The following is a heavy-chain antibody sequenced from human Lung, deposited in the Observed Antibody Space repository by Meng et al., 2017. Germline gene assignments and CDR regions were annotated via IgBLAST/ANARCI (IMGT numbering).Heavy chain of an antibody. D-gene: IGHD1-26*01. CDR3: ARFDISSSGRGDY. CDR1: GGSITSSTW. V-gene: IGHV4-4*02. Sequence: QVPVQEAGPGLVEPSGTLSLTCAVSGGSITSSTWWSWVRQTPGKGLEWFGEIFHSGSTNYNPPLESRVTISVDKSKNQFSLKVYSVTAADTATYYCARFDISSSGRGDYWGQGILVTVSS. CDR2: IFHSGST. J-gene: IGHJ4*02.